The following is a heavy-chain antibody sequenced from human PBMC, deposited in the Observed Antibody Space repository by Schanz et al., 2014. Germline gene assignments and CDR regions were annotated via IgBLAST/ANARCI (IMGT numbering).Heavy chain of an antibody. Sequence: EVQLVESGGGLVQPGGSLRFSCAASGFTFSSYAMSWVRQAPGKGLEWVSAISGSGGSTYYADSVKGRFTISRDNSKNTLYLQMNSLRAEDTAVYFCAREYASTWFESNVMAGRIDNWGQGTLVTVSS. CDR2: ISGSGGST. CDR1: GFTFSSYA. J-gene: IGHJ4*02. D-gene: IGHD2-8*01. V-gene: IGHV3-23*04. CDR3: AREYASTWFESNVMAGRIDN.